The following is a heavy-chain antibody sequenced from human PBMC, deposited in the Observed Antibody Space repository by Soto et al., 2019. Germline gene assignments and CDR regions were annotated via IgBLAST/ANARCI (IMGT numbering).Heavy chain of an antibody. CDR1: GGSISSGDYY. CDR2: MYYSGNT. J-gene: IGHJ6*02. CDR3: ARVTGYYYGMDV. D-gene: IGHD1-20*01. Sequence: PSETLSLTCNLSGGSISSGDYYWGGIRQPPGKGLEWIGHMYYSGNTYFNSSLKSRVVISVDTSKNQFSLKMTSLTAADTAVYYCARVTGYYYGMDVWGQGTTVTVSS. V-gene: IGHV4-30-4*01.